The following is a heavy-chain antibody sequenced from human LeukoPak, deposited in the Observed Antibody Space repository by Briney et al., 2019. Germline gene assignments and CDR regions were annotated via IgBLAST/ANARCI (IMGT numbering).Heavy chain of an antibody. J-gene: IGHJ4*02. D-gene: IGHD4-17*01. V-gene: IGHV3-30*04. CDR1: GYIFSDHA. CDR2: LSHDGTTA. CDR3: AREGQRLRVDY. Sequence: GGSLRLSCAASGYIFSDHAMHWVRQAPGKGLEWLAYLSHDGTTAYYANSMKGRLTISRDNSKNTLFLQLSSLRTEDTAVYYCAREGQRLRVDYWGQGTLVTVSS.